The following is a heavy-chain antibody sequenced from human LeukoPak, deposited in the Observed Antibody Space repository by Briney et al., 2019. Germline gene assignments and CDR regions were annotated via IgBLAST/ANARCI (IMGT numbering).Heavy chain of an antibody. CDR1: GFTFSNYN. D-gene: IGHD1-26*01. CDR3: ARDPYSGNYGTYYYYYMDV. Sequence: VGSPRLSCADSGFTFSNYNMNWVRQAPGKTMEWVSSITSSGTYTFYADSVKGRFTISRDNAKNSLYLQMDSLGPEDTAVYYCARDPYSGNYGTYYYYYMDVWGKGNTVTIS. V-gene: IGHV3-21*01. CDR2: ITSSGTYT. J-gene: IGHJ6*03.